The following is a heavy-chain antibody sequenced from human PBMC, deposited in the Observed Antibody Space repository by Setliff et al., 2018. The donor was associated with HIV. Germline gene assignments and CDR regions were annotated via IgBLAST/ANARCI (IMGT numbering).Heavy chain of an antibody. Sequence: LSCAASGFTFSGFEMNWVRQAPGKGLEWVSYISGSGDSRAYADSVKGRFTISRDNAKNSLYLQMNSLRVDDTAVYYCARDLYGVSATAFDVWGQGTMVTVSS. CDR2: ISGSGDSR. V-gene: IGHV3-48*03. D-gene: IGHD6-13*01. J-gene: IGHJ3*01. CDR1: GFTFSGFE. CDR3: ARDLYGVSATAFDV.